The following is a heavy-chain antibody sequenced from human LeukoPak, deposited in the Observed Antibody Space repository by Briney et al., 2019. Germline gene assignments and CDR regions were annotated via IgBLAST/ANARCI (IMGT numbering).Heavy chain of an antibody. CDR3: ARLRVMNYYYYYYMDV. J-gene: IGHJ6*03. Sequence: SETLSLTCAVYGCSFSGYYWSWIRQPPGKGLEWIGEINHSGSTNYNPSLKSRVTISVNTSKNQFSLKLSSVTAADTAVYYCARLRVMNYYYYYYMDVWGKGTTVTISS. D-gene: IGHD2-8*01. CDR1: GCSFSGYY. V-gene: IGHV4-34*01. CDR2: INHSGST.